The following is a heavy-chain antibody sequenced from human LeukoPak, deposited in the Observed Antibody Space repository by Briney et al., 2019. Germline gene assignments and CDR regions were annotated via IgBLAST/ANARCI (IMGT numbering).Heavy chain of an antibody. CDR2: IRYDGSNK. CDR1: GFTFSSYG. V-gene: IGHV3-30*02. D-gene: IGHD3-10*01. Sequence: GGSLRLSCAASGFTFSSYGMHWVRQAPGKGLEWVAFIRYDGSNKYYADSVKGRFTISRDNSKNTLYLQMNSLRAEDTAVYYCAKRRVRYGSGRSTLDYCGQGTLVTVSS. CDR3: AKRRVRYGSGRSTLDY. J-gene: IGHJ4*02.